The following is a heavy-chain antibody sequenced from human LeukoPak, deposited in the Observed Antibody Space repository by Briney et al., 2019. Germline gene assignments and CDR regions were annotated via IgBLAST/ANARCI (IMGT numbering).Heavy chain of an antibody. CDR1: GFTFSSYW. CDR3: ARVFPDFWSGYYTYTPSYFDY. CDR2: INHSGST. J-gene: IGHJ4*02. D-gene: IGHD3-3*01. Sequence: KTGGSLRLSCAASGFTFSSYWMSWVRQAPGKGLEWIGEINHSGSTNYNPSLKSRVTISVDTSKNQFSLKLSSVTAADTAVYYCARVFPDFWSGYYTYTPSYFDYWGQGTLVTVSS. V-gene: IGHV4-34*01.